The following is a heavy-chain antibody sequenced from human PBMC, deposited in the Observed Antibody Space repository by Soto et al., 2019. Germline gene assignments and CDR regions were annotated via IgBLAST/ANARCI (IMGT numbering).Heavy chain of an antibody. D-gene: IGHD4-17*01. J-gene: IGHJ3*02. V-gene: IGHV4-34*01. CDR1: GGSFSGYY. CDR2: INHSGST. Sequence: QVQLQQWGAGLLKPSETLSLTCAVYGGSFSGYYWSWIRQPPGKGLEWIGEINHSGSTNYNPSLKSRXTIXVXRSKNQFSLKLSSVTAADTAVYYWAGATVTHDAFDIWGQGTMVTVSS. CDR3: AGATVTHDAFDI.